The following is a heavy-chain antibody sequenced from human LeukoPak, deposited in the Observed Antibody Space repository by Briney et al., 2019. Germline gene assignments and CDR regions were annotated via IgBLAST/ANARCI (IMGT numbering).Heavy chain of an antibody. CDR2: INQSGST. CDR1: GGSFRSYY. D-gene: IGHD3-16*01. CDR3: ARGRLLGSPWFFDY. Sequence: SETLSLTCAVYGGSFRSYYWSWIRQPPGKGLEWIAEINQSGSTNYNPSLKSRVTISVDTSKNQFSLKLSSVTAADTGVYYCARGRLLGSPWFFDYWGQGTLVTVSS. V-gene: IGHV4-34*01. J-gene: IGHJ4*02.